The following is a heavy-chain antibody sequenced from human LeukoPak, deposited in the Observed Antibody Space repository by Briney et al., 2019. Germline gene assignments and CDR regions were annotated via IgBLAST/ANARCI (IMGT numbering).Heavy chain of an antibody. Sequence: GESLKISCKTSVFSFSNYWIAWVRQTPGEGLEWMGSIHPGDSDTRYNPSFQGQVTISADKSTKTAYLQWSTLKASDSAMYYCARPLPTDDYSAAGYWGQGTLVTVSS. D-gene: IGHD4-11*01. V-gene: IGHV5-51*01. CDR1: VFSFSNYW. CDR3: ARPLPTDDYSAAGY. J-gene: IGHJ4*02. CDR2: IHPGDSDT.